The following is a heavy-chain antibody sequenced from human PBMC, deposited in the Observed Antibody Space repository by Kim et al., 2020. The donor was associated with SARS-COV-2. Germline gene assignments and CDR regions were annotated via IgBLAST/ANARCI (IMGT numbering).Heavy chain of an antibody. CDR1: GFTVSSNY. CDR3: ARSLNDYGGNEGY. D-gene: IGHD4-17*01. Sequence: GGSLRLSCAASGFTVSSNYMSWVRQAPGKGLEWVSVIYSGGSTYYADSVKGRFTISRDNSKNTLYLQMNSLRAEDTAVYYCARSLNDYGGNEGYWGQGTLVTVSS. CDR2: IYSGGST. J-gene: IGHJ4*02. V-gene: IGHV3-53*01.